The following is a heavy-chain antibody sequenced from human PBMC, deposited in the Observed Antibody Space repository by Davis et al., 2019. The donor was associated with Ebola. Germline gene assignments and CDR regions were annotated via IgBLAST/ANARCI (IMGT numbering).Heavy chain of an antibody. CDR3: TTFDYINDY. CDR2: VRSKGDSYAT. Sequence: GESLKISCSASGFTFSGSTMHWVRQASGKGLERVGRVRSKGDSYATAYAASVKGRFTVSRDDSKNTAYLQMNSLKTEETAVYYCTTFDYINDYWGQGTLVTVSS. CDR1: GFTFSGST. J-gene: IGHJ4*02. D-gene: IGHD4-11*01. V-gene: IGHV3-73*01.